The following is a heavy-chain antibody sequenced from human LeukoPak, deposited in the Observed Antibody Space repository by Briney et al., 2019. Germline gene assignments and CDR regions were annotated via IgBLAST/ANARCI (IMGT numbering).Heavy chain of an antibody. CDR1: GFTFSSYG. Sequence: GRSLRLSCAASGFTFSSYGMHWVRQAPGKGLEWVAVIWYDGSKKYYADSVMGRFTISRDNSKNTLYLQMNSLRAEDTAVYYCARYYPGRSDYWGQGTLVTVYS. J-gene: IGHJ4*01. CDR3: ARYYPGRSDY. D-gene: IGHD1-26*01. CDR2: IWYDGSKK. V-gene: IGHV3-33*01.